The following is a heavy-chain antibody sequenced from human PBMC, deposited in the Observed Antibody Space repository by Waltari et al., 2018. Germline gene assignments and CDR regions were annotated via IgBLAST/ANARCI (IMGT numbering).Heavy chain of an antibody. Sequence: EVQLVESGGGLVKPGGSLRLSCAASGFTFSSYSMNWVRQAPGKGLDWVSSISSSSSYIYYADSVKGRFTISRDNAKTSLYLQMNSLRAEDTAVYYCARDLAGFDYWGQGTLVTVSS. CDR2: ISSSSSYI. V-gene: IGHV3-21*01. J-gene: IGHJ4*02. CDR3: ARDLAGFDY. CDR1: GFTFSSYS.